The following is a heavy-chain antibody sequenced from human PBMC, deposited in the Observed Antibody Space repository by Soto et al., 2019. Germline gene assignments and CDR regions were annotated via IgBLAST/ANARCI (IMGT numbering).Heavy chain of an antibody. D-gene: IGHD6-13*01. J-gene: IGHJ5*02. CDR1: GYTFTSYA. Sequence: ASVKVSCKASGYTFTSYAMHWVRQAPGQRLEWMGWINAGNGNTKYSQKFQGRVTITRDTSASTAYMELSSLRSEDTAVYYCAWSLSIAAAGTNWFDPWGQGTLVTVSS. CDR2: INAGNGNT. V-gene: IGHV1-3*01. CDR3: AWSLSIAAAGTNWFDP.